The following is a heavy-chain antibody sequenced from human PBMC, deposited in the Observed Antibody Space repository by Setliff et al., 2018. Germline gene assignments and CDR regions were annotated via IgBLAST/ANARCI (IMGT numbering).Heavy chain of an antibody. CDR2: VYPGDSDT. CDR3: ARLIGSCSSSSCSGALDL. CDR1: GYSFSRSW. J-gene: IGHJ3*01. D-gene: IGHD2-2*03. V-gene: IGHV5-51*01. Sequence: GESLKISCQGFGYSFSRSWIVWVRQMPGRGLEWLGIVYPGDSDTRYNPPFQGQVTISVDKSIDTAYLQSSSLKASDSAIYYCARLIGSCSSSSCSGALDLWGQGTMVTVSS.